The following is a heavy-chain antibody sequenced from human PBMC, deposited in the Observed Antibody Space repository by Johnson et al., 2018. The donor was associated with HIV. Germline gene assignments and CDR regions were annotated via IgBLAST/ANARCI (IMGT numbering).Heavy chain of an antibody. D-gene: IGHD5-24*01. CDR3: ARAHRNYPKYAFDI. CDR1: GFTFGEYA. V-gene: IGHV3-7*01. Sequence: VQLVESGGDLVQPGRSLRLSCAASGFTFGEYAMSWVRQAPGKGLEWVANIKQDGSEKYYVDYVRGRFTISRDNVKNSVYLLMNSLGAEDTAFYYCARAHRNYPKYAFDIWGQGTMVTVSS. CDR2: IKQDGSEK. J-gene: IGHJ3*02.